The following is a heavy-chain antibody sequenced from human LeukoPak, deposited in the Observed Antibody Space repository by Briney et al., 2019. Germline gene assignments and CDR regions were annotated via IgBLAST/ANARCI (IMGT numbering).Heavy chain of an antibody. J-gene: IGHJ4*02. CDR3: ARDYYGSWSCFDY. V-gene: IGHV3-7*01. Sequence: GGSLRLSCAASGLTLSSYWMSWVREAPGTGVEGVANIKHDGREKYYVDSVKGRFTISRDNAKNSLYLQMNSLRAEDTAVYYCARDYYGSWSCFDYWGQGTLVTVST. CDR2: IKHDGREK. D-gene: IGHD3-10*01. CDR1: GLTLSSYW.